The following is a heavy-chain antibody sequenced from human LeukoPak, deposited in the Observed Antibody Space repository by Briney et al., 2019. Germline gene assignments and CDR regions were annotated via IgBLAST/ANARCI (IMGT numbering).Heavy chain of an antibody. D-gene: IGHD2-2*01. CDR1: GGTFSSYA. Sequence: SVKVSCKASGGTFSSYAISWVRQAPGQGLEWMGRIIPILGIANYAQKFQGRVTITADKSTSTAYMELSSLRSEDTAVYYCAREHGVVVPAANINYYYYGMDVWGQGTTVTVSS. V-gene: IGHV1-69*04. CDR2: IIPILGIA. CDR3: AREHGVVVPAANINYYYYGMDV. J-gene: IGHJ6*02.